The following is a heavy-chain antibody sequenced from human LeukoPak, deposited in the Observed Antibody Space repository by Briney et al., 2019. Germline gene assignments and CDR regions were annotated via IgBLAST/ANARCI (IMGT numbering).Heavy chain of an antibody. CDR3: ARDDGGDGYNDETSFDY. D-gene: IGHD5-24*01. J-gene: IGHJ4*02. V-gene: IGHV3-11*04. CDR1: GFTFSDYY. Sequence: PGGSLRLSCAVSGFTFSDYYMNWIRQAPGKGLEWVSYISSSGSTIYYADSVKGRFTISRDNAKNSLYLQMNSLRAEDTAVYYCARDDGGDGYNDETSFDYWGQGTLVTVSS. CDR2: ISSSGSTI.